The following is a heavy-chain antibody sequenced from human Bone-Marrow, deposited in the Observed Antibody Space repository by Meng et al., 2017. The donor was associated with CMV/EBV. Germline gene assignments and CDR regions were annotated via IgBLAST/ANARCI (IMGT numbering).Heavy chain of an antibody. CDR3: ARGRGLFWSGYFIFDY. CDR2: ISYDGSNK. D-gene: IGHD3-3*01. J-gene: IGHJ4*02. Sequence: GGSLRLSCAASGFTFSSYGMHWARQAPGKGLEWVAVISYDGSNKYHADSVKGRFTISRDNSKNTLYLQMNSLRAEDTAVYYCARGRGLFWSGYFIFDYWGQGTLVTVSS. V-gene: IGHV3-30*03. CDR1: GFTFSSYG.